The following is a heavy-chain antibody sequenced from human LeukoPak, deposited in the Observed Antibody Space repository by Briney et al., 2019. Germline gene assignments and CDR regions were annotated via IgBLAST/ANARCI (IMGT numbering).Heavy chain of an antibody. Sequence: GGSLRLSCAASVFTFSSYPMSWVRQAPGKGLEWVSAISGSGGSTYYADSVKGRFTISRDNSKNTLYPQMNSLRAEDTAVYYCASPDLEGYCSSTSCPFDYWGQGTLVTVSS. CDR2: ISGSGGST. V-gene: IGHV3-23*01. CDR1: VFTFSSYP. J-gene: IGHJ4*02. CDR3: ASPDLEGYCSSTSCPFDY. D-gene: IGHD2-2*01.